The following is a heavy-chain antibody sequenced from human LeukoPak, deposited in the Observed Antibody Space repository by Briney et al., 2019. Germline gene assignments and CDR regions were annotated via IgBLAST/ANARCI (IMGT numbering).Heavy chain of an antibody. D-gene: IGHD5-12*01. J-gene: IGHJ4*02. V-gene: IGHV3-23*01. CDR2: ISGSGGST. CDR3: ARFGYSGWNLEY. Sequence: PGGSLRLSCAASGFTFSSFAMSWVRQAPGEGLEWVSPISGSGGSTYYADSVKGRFSISRDDAKSSLYVQMNSLRDEDTAVYYCARFGYSGWNLEYWGQGTLVTVSS. CDR1: GFTFSSFA.